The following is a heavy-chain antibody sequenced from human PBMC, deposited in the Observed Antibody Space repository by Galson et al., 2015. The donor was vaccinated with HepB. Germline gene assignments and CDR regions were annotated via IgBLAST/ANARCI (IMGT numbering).Heavy chain of an antibody. D-gene: IGHD2-2*01. V-gene: IGHV3-7*01. J-gene: IGHJ4*02. CDR3: ARDSHIVVVPAAIYY. CDR2: IKQDGSEK. CDR1: GFTFSSYW. Sequence: SLRLSCAASGFTFSSYWMSWVRQAPGKGLEWVANIKQDGSEKYYVDSVKGRFTISRDNAKNSLYLQMNSLRAEDTAVYYCARDSHIVVVPAAIYYWGQGTLVTVSS.